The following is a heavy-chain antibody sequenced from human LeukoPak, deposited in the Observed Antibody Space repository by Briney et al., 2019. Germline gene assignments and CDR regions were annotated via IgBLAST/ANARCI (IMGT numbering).Heavy chain of an antibody. CDR3: AREPTQPLRFGEFHPFGN. D-gene: IGHD3-10*01. J-gene: IGHJ4*02. V-gene: IGHV4-31*03. Sequence: SETLSLTCTVSGGSIRDTEDHWTWIRQHPGKGLEWIGYTSNSGYPDSNPSLKSRVTISLDTSKNQFSLKLTSVTAADTAVYYCAREPTQPLRFGEFHPFGNWGQGTLVTVSS. CDR1: GGSIRDTEDH. CDR2: TSNSGYP.